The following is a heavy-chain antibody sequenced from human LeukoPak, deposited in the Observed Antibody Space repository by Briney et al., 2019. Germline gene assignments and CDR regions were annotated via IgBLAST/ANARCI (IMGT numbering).Heavy chain of an antibody. CDR1: GFTFSTYE. D-gene: IGHD7-27*01. Sequence: GGSLRLSCAASGFTFSTYEMNWVRQAPGKGLEWVSYISSGGSTIYYADSVKGRFTISRDNAKNSLYLQMNSLRAEDTAVYYCARVTLLTGRTIDYWGQGTLVTVSS. CDR3: ARVTLLTGRTIDY. CDR2: ISSGGSTI. V-gene: IGHV3-48*03. J-gene: IGHJ4*02.